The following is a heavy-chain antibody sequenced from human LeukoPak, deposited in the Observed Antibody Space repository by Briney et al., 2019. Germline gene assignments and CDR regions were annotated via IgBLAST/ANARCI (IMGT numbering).Heavy chain of an antibody. V-gene: IGHV1-8*01. J-gene: IGHJ4*02. CDR2: MNPNSGNT. D-gene: IGHD6-13*01. CDR1: GYTFTTYD. CDR3: ARVGVEAGTVSASDY. Sequence: ASVKVSCEVSGYTFTTYDINWVRQATGQGLEWMGWMNPNSGNTGYAQKFQGRVTISRDTSISTAYMELSSLRSEDTAVYYCARVGVEAGTVSASDYWGQGTLVTVSS.